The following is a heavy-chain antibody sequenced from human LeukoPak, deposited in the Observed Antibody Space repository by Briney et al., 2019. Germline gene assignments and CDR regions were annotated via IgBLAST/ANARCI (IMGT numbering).Heavy chain of an antibody. CDR1: GFTFSSYA. V-gene: IGHV3-23*01. D-gene: IGHD3-22*01. CDR2: ISGSGGST. J-gene: IGHJ4*02. Sequence: PGGSLRLSCAASGFTFSSYAMSWVRQAPGKGLEWVSAISGSGGSTYYADSVKGRFPISRDNSKNTLYLQMTSLRAEDTAVYYCAKAGTYYYDSSGYYYPGDYWGQGTLVTVSS. CDR3: AKAGTYYYDSSGYYYPGDY.